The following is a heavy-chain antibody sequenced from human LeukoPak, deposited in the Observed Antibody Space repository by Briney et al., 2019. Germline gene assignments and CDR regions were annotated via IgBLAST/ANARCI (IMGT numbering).Heavy chain of an antibody. CDR1: GFTFSSYG. CDR3: ARDQTEFDY. CDR2: ISYDGSNK. V-gene: IGHV3-30*03. Sequence: GRSLRLSCAASGFTFSSYGMHWVRQAPGKGLEWVAVISYDGSNKYYADSVKGRFTISRDNSKNTLYLQMNSLRAEDTAVYYCARDQTEFDYWGQGTLVTVSS. J-gene: IGHJ4*02.